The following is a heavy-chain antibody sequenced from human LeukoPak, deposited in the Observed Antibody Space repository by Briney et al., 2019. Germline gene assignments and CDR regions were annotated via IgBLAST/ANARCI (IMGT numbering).Heavy chain of an antibody. CDR1: GFTFHDYY. V-gene: IGHV3-11*01. Sequence: GGSLRLSCAASGFTFHDYYMSWIRQAPGTGLEWISYISSTVGTTYYADSVKGRFTISRDNAKKLLYLQMSSLRADDTAVYYCARGDLVTPYYYYGMDVWGQGTTVTVSS. CDR2: ISSTVGTT. CDR3: ARGDLVTPYYYYGMDV. D-gene: IGHD2-21*02. J-gene: IGHJ6*02.